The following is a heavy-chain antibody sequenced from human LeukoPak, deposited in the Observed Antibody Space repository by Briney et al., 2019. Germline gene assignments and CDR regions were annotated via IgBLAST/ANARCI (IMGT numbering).Heavy chain of an antibody. D-gene: IGHD3-3*01. CDR2: INHSGST. Sequence: SETLSLTCPVYGGSFSGYYWSWIRQPPGKGLEWIGEINHSGSTNYNPSLKSRVTISVDTSKNQFSLKLSSVTAADTAVYYCARGGDFWSGYFRRNYYYYYMDVWGRGTTVTVSS. J-gene: IGHJ6*03. CDR1: GGSFSGYY. CDR3: ARGGDFWSGYFRRNYYYYYMDV. V-gene: IGHV4-34*01.